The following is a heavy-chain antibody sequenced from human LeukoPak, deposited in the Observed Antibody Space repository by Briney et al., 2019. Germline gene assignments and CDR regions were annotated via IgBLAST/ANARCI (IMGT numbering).Heavy chain of an antibody. J-gene: IGHJ4*02. Sequence: QSGGSLRLSCAASGFTFSSYAMSWVRQAPGKGLEWVSVIYSGGNTYYADSVKGRFTISRDNSKNTLYLQMNSLRAEDTAVYYCAREYQVSYSGYDYWGQGTLVTVSS. D-gene: IGHD1-26*01. CDR1: GFTFSSYA. CDR2: IYSGGNT. CDR3: AREYQVSYSGYDY. V-gene: IGHV3-53*01.